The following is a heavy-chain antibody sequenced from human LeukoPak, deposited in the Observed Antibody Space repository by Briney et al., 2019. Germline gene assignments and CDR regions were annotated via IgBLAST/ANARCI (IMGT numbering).Heavy chain of an antibody. CDR2: INPYSGGT. CDR1: GFTFSSYA. D-gene: IGHD6-13*01. V-gene: IGHV1-2*02. Sequence: GGSLRLSCAASGFTFSSYAMHWVRQAAGQGLEWMGWINPYSGGTSYAQKFQGRVTMTRDTSISTAYMELSKLRSDDTAVYYCVRRRPTLSETAAAYNWFDPWGQGTLVTVSS. CDR3: VRRRPTLSETAAAYNWFDP. J-gene: IGHJ5*02.